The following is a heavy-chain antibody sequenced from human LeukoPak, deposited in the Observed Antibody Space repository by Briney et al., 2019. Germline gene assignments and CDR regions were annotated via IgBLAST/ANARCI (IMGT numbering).Heavy chain of an antibody. CDR1: GFTFAKYA. Sequence: PGGSLRLSCVGSGFTFAKYAMTWVREAPGKGLVWVSVISGSGNVTYYAESVKGRFTISRDNSKRTLYLQMDSLRADDTAIYYCAKDRAGANWGQGTLVLVSS. CDR3: AKDRAGAN. V-gene: IGHV3-23*01. J-gene: IGHJ4*02. CDR2: ISGSGNVT.